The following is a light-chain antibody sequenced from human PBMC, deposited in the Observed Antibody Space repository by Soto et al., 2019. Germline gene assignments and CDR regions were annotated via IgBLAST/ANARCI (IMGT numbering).Light chain of an antibody. CDR2: DVV. Sequence: QSVLTQPASVYGSPGQSITISCTGTSSDVGGYNYVSWYQHHPGKAPKLMIFDVVYRPSGVSDRFSGSKSGNTASLTISGLQAEDEADYYCTSYTSTSTLEVFGGGTKLTVL. CDR1: SSDVGGYNY. J-gene: IGLJ2*01. CDR3: TSYTSTSTLEV. V-gene: IGLV2-14*03.